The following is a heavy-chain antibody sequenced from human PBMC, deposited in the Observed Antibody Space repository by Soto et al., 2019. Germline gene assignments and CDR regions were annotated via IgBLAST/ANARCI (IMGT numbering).Heavy chain of an antibody. D-gene: IGHD1-1*01. V-gene: IGHV3-23*01. CDR3: AKGAEMPTIPFDY. Sequence: EILLLQSGGGLVQPGGSLRLSCAASGFTFNTFAMTWVRQAPGRGLEWVSRINKSGGGRYYADSVKGRFTVSRDNSNNTLYLKMNSLRADDTAMYFCAKGAEMPTIPFDYWGQGALVTVSS. CDR1: GFTFNTFA. J-gene: IGHJ4*02. CDR2: INKSGGGR.